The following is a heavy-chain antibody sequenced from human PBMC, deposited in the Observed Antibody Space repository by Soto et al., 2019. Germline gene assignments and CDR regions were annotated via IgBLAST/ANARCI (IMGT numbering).Heavy chain of an antibody. Sequence: TLSLTCTVSGASIKSRNDFWGCILQPPCKGLEFVGSIHSSGGTYYNPSLKSRVTVSVDLSNSHFSLSLKSLTATDTAVYYCGRLAEAATGHTDFDFWGQGTLVTVSS. CDR2: IHSSGGT. J-gene: IGHJ4*02. CDR1: GASIKSRNDF. CDR3: GRLAEAATGHTDFDF. D-gene: IGHD2-15*01. V-gene: IGHV4-39*02.